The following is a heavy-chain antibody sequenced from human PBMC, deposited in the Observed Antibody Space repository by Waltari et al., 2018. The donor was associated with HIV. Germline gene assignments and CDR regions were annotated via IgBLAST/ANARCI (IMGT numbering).Heavy chain of an antibody. CDR3: ARGGWIQLWLFV. D-gene: IGHD5-18*01. J-gene: IGHJ2*01. CDR1: GHSFNDCY. CDR2: INPRTGDT. Sequence: QGPLAPSATEVKQPGTRVNVSSQASGHSFNDCYIHWVRPTPGQGPEWMGYINPRTGDTNYALKFQDRVTLTTETSISTAYVQLRRLQIDDTATYVFARGGWIQLWLFVWGRGTRVTVSS. V-gene: IGHV1-2*02.